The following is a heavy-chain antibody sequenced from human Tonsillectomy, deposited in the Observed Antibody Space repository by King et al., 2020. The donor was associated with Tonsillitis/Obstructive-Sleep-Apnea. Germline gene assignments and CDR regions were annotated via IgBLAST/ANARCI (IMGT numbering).Heavy chain of an antibody. D-gene: IGHD2-8*01. CDR1: GFTFSSYS. CDR2: ISSSSTI. CDR3: ARDPVLMVYAIRPPYFDY. V-gene: IGHV3-48*02. J-gene: IGHJ4*02. Sequence: VQLVESGGGLVQPGGSLRLSCAASGFTFSSYSMNWVRQAPGKGLEWVSYISSSSTIYYADSVKGRFTISRDNAKNSLYLQMNSLRDEDTAVYYCARDPVLMVYAIRPPYFDYWGQGTLVTVSS.